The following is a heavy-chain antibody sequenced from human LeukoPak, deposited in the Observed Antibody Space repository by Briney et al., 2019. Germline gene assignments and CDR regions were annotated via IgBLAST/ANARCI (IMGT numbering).Heavy chain of an antibody. J-gene: IGHJ5*02. Sequence: ESGPTLVKPTQTLTLTCTFSGFSLTTTGVGVGWIRQPPGKALEWLALIYWDDDKRYSPSLESRLTITKDTSKNQVVLTMTNMDPVDTATYYCAHRGGCSSSNCVFDPWGQGTLVTVST. D-gene: IGHD2-2*01. CDR1: GFSLTTTGVG. CDR2: IYWDDDK. V-gene: IGHV2-5*02. CDR3: AHRGGCSSSNCVFDP.